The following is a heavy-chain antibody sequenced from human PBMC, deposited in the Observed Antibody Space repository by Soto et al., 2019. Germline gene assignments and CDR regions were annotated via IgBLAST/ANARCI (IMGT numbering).Heavy chain of an antibody. Sequence: GGSLRLSCAASGFTFSSYAMSWVRQAPGKGLEWVSAISGSGGSTYYADSVKGRFTISRDNSKDTLYLQMNSLRAEDTAVYYCAKDRNFGVVIISVFDYWGQGTLVTVSS. CDR3: AKDRNFGVVIISVFDY. D-gene: IGHD3-3*01. J-gene: IGHJ4*02. CDR1: GFTFSSYA. CDR2: ISGSGGST. V-gene: IGHV3-23*01.